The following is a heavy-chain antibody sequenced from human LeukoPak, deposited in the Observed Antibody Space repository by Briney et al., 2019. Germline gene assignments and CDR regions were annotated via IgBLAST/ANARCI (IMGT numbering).Heavy chain of an antibody. CDR1: GYSFTNYW. J-gene: IGHJ4*02. Sequence: GESLKISCKGSGYSFTNYWIGWVRQLPGKGLECMGIIYPGDSETICSPSFQGQVTISADKSISTAYLQWSSLKASDTAIYYCARRNSGSRFDYWGQGILVTVSS. CDR2: IYPGDSET. CDR3: ARRNSGSRFDY. D-gene: IGHD1-26*01. V-gene: IGHV5-51*01.